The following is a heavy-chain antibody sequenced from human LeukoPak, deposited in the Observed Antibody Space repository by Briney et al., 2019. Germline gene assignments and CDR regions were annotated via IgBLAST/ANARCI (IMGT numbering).Heavy chain of an antibody. Sequence: GGSLRLSWAASGFSFSNYWLSWVRQAPGQGLEWVANIKQDGSEKHYVDSVKGRFTISRDNAKNSLYLQMNSLRAEDTAVYYCTRDRQIAYWGQGTLVTVSS. J-gene: IGHJ4*02. CDR3: TRDRQIAY. V-gene: IGHV3-7*01. CDR2: IKQDGSEK. CDR1: GFSFSNYW.